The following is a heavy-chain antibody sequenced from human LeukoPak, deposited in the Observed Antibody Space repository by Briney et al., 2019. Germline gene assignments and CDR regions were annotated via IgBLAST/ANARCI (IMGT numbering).Heavy chain of an antibody. CDR1: GFTFRKYW. J-gene: IGHJ6*02. V-gene: IGHV3-74*01. CDR3: ARVGGMDV. Sequence: GGSLRLSCAASGFTFRKYWLHWVRQAPGKGLVWVSRINPDDESTSYADSVKGRFTISRDNAKSTLYLQMNSLRAEDTAVYYCARVGGMDVWGQGTTVTVSS. CDR2: INPDDEST.